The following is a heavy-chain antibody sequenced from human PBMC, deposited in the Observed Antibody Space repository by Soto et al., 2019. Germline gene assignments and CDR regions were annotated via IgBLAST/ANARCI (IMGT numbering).Heavy chain of an antibody. V-gene: IGHV1-69*05. CDR2: IIPVNGTA. Sequence: SVKVSCKASGGTFSSYAISWVRQAPGQGLEWMGGIIPVNGTANYSQKFQGRVTITTDTSASTAYLEMSSLRSEDTAVYYCARLGCSGGSCYSSIALMDVWGQGTMVTVSS. J-gene: IGHJ6*02. CDR1: GGTFSSYA. D-gene: IGHD2-15*01. CDR3: ARLGCSGGSCYSSIALMDV.